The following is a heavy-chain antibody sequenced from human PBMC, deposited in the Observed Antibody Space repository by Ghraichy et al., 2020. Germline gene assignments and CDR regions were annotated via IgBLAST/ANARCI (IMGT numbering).Heavy chain of an antibody. CDR1: GFTFSSYG. Sequence: GGSLRLSCAASGFTFSSYGMHWVRQAPGKGLEWVAVIWYDGSNKYYADSVKGRFTISRDNSKNTLYLQMNSLRAEDTAVYYCARDGYYYGSGSSDGMDVWGQGTTVTVSS. CDR3: ARDGYYYGSGSSDGMDV. D-gene: IGHD3-10*01. CDR2: IWYDGSNK. J-gene: IGHJ6*02. V-gene: IGHV3-33*01.